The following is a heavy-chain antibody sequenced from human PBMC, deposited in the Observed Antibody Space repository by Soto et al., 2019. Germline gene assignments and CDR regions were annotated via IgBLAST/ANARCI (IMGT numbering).Heavy chain of an antibody. CDR2: IYYSGST. CDR1: GASISSSSYY. CDR3: ARTYSSSRMGNWFDP. V-gene: IGHV4-39*01. D-gene: IGHD6-13*01. Sequence: SETLSLTCTVSGASISSSSYYWGWIRQPPGKGLEWIGNIYYSGSTYYNPSLKSRVTISVDTSKNQFSLKLSSVTAADTAVYYCARTYSSSRMGNWFDPWGQGTLVTVSS. J-gene: IGHJ5*02.